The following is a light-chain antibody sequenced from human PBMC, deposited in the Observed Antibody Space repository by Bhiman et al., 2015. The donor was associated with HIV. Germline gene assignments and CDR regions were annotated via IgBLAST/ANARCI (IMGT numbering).Light chain of an antibody. J-gene: IGLJ1*01. CDR1: SSDVGGYNY. V-gene: IGLV2-14*03. CDR3: SSHTARTNYV. CDR2: DVS. Sequence: QSALTQPASVSGSPGQSITISCTGTSSDVGGYNYVSWFQQHPGKAPKLMIYDVSNRPSGVSNRFSGSKSGNTASLTISGLQADDEADYYCSSHTARTNYVFGTGTKLTVL.